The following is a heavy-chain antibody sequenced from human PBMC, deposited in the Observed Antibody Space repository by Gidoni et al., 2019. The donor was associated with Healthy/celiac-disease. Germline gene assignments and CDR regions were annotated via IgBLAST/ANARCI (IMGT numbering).Heavy chain of an antibody. CDR2: ISYDGSNK. J-gene: IGHJ4*02. V-gene: IGHV3-30-3*01. D-gene: IGHD3-10*01. CDR1: GFTFRSYA. CDR3: AREPYYYGSGSFFDY. Sequence: QVQLVESGGGVVQPGRSLRLSCSASGFTFRSYAMPWVRQAPGKGLEWVAVISYDGSNKYYADSVKGRFTISRDNSKNTLYLQMNSLRAEDTAVYYCAREPYYYGSGSFFDYWGQGTLVTVSS.